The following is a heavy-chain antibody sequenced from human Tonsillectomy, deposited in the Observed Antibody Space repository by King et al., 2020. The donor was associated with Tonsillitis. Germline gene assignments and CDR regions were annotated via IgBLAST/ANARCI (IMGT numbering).Heavy chain of an antibody. Sequence: QLVQSGAEVKKPGASVKVSCKASGYTFTGYYMHWVRQAPGQGLEWMGWINPNSGGTNYAQKFQGRVTMTRDTSISTAYLELSRLRSDDTAVYYCARDPGYYDSSGYYPVGIFDYWGQGTLVTVSS. CDR1: GYTFTGYY. CDR3: ARDPGYYDSSGYYPVGIFDY. D-gene: IGHD3-22*01. J-gene: IGHJ4*02. CDR2: INPNSGGT. V-gene: IGHV1-2*02.